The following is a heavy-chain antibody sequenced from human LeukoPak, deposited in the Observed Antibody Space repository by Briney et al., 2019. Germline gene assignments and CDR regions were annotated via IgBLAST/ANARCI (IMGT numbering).Heavy chain of an antibody. CDR1: GGAFSSYA. D-gene: IGHD3-10*01. J-gene: IGHJ4*02. CDR3: ARGLASGHLDY. CDR2: IIPILGIA. Sequence: ASVKVSCKASGGAFSSYAISWVRQAPGQGLEWMGRIIPILGIANYAQKFQGRVTITADKSTSTAYMELSSLRSEDTAVYYCARGLASGHLDYWGQGTLVTVSS. V-gene: IGHV1-69*04.